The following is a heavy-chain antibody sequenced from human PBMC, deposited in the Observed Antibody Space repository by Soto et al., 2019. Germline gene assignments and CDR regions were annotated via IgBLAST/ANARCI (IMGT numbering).Heavy chain of an antibody. V-gene: IGHV4-34*01. CDR1: GGSLCGYY. Sequence: SETLSLTRAVCGGSLCGYYWSWIRQPPGKGLEWIGEINHSGSTNYNPSLKSRVTISVDTSKNQFSLKLSSVTAADTAVYYCARAGYCSGGSCYDGYYYYYYMDVWGKGTTVTVSS. CDR3: ARAGYCSGGSCYDGYYYYYYMDV. CDR2: INHSGST. D-gene: IGHD2-15*01. J-gene: IGHJ6*03.